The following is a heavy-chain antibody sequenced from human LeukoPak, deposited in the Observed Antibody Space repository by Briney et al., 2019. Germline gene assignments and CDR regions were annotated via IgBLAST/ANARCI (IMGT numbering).Heavy chain of an antibody. V-gene: IGHV3-66*01. D-gene: IGHD6-13*01. CDR3: ARAGQQLDY. CDR2: IYSGGST. Sequence: AGGSLKLPFSAPGFPLNSNYISWVRPAPGKGLEWVSVIYSGGSTYYADSVKGRFTISRDNSKNTLYLQMNSLRAEDTAVYYCARAGQQLDYWGQGTLVTVSS. CDR1: GFPLNSNY. J-gene: IGHJ4*02.